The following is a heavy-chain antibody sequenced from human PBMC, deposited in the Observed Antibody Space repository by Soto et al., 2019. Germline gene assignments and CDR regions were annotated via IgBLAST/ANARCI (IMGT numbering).Heavy chain of an antibody. CDR2: INHSGST. CDR3: ARGSNVVVPAAMDRYYYYMDV. Sequence: SETLSLTCAVYGGSFSGYYWSWIRQPPGKGLEWFGEINHSGSTNYNPSLKSRVTISVDTSKNQFSLKLSSVTAADTAVYYCARGSNVVVPAAMDRYYYYMDVWGKGTTVTVSS. D-gene: IGHD2-2*01. V-gene: IGHV4-34*01. J-gene: IGHJ6*03. CDR1: GGSFSGYY.